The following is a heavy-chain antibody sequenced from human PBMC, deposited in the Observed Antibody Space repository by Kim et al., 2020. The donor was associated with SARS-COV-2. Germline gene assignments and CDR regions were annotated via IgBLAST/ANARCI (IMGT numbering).Heavy chain of an antibody. CDR1: GGSISSYY. J-gene: IGHJ5*02. CDR2: IYYSGST. CDR3: ARANEEWGWFDP. D-gene: IGHD1-26*01. V-gene: IGHV4-59*01. Sequence: SETLSLTCTVSGGSISSYYWSWIRQPQGKGLEWIGYIYYSGSTNYNPSLKRRVTISVATSKNQFSLKLSSVTAAATAEYYCARANEEWGWFDPWGQGTLVTVSS.